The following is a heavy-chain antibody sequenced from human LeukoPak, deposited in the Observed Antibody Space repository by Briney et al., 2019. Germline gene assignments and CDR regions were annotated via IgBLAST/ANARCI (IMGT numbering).Heavy chain of an antibody. J-gene: IGHJ4*02. CDR3: AKGTRIAVAFDY. V-gene: IGHV3-23*01. CDR1: GLTFSSYA. Sequence: GGSLRLSCAASGLTFSSYAMSWVRQAPGKGLEWVSAISGSGGSTYYADSVKGRFTISRDNSKNTLYLQMNSLRAEDTAVYYCAKGTRIAVAFDYWGQGTLVTVSS. CDR2: ISGSGGST. D-gene: IGHD6-19*01.